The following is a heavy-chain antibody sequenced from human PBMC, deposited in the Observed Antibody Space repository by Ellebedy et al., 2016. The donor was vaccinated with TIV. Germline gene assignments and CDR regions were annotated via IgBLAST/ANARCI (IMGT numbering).Heavy chain of an antibody. J-gene: IGHJ4*02. D-gene: IGHD6-13*01. CDR3: ARLGVIAAAGASDS. Sequence: PGGSLRLSCAASGFTFSGYYMSWFRQAPGKGPEWVSYISYSGDLMYHADSVKGRFTTSRDNAGNSLYLQMNSLRAEDTAVYYCARLGVIAAAGASDSWGQGTLVIVSS. V-gene: IGHV3-11*01. CDR2: ISYSGDLM. CDR1: GFTFSGYY.